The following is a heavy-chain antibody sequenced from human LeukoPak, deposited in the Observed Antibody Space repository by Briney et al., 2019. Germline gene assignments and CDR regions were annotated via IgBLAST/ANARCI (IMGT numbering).Heavy chain of an antibody. D-gene: IGHD6-13*01. Sequence: GGSLRLSCAASGFTFSSFGMYWVRQAPGKGLEWVAMISYDGSNTFYADSVKGRFTISRDNSKNTLYLQMNSLRAEDTAVYYCAKVYSSSWFFDYWGQGTLVTVSS. CDR3: AKVYSSSWFFDY. J-gene: IGHJ4*02. V-gene: IGHV3-30*18. CDR2: ISYDGSNT. CDR1: GFTFSSFG.